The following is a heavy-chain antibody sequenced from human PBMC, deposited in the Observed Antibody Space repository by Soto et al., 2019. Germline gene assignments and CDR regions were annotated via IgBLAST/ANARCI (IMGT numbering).Heavy chain of an antibody. V-gene: IGHV1-69*13. D-gene: IGHD6-19*01. J-gene: IGHJ4*02. CDR2: IIPIFGTA. Sequence: VASVKVSCKASGGTFSSYAISWVRQAPGQGLEWMGGIIPIFGTANYAQKFQGRVTITADESTSTAYMELSSLRSEDTAVYYCARSPGAVADPYYFDYWGQGTLVTVSS. CDR1: GGTFSSYA. CDR3: ARSPGAVADPYYFDY.